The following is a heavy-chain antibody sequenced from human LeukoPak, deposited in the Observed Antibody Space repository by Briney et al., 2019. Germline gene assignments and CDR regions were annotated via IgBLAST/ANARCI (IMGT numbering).Heavy chain of an antibody. CDR1: GYTFTGYY. CDR3: ARQLSEGYDAFDI. Sequence: ASVKVSCKASGYTFTGYYMHWVRQAPGQGLEWMGWINPNNGNTNYAQKLQGRVTMTTDTSTSTAYMELRSLRSDDTAVYYCARQLSEGYDAFDIWGQGTMVTVSS. CDR2: INPNNGNT. V-gene: IGHV1-18*04. D-gene: IGHD5-24*01. J-gene: IGHJ3*02.